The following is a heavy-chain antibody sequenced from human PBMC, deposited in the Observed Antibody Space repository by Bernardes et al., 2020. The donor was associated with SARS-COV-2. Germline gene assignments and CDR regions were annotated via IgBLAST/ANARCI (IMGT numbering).Heavy chain of an antibody. J-gene: IGHJ6*02. Sequence: GGSLRLSCAASGFTFSSYGMHWVRQAPGKGLEWVAVISYDGSNKYYADSVKGRFTISRDNSKNTLYLQMNSLRAEDTAVYYCAKDLAITIFGVVHYGMDVWGQGTTVTVSS. CDR3: AKDLAITIFGVVHYGMDV. CDR1: GFTFSSYG. V-gene: IGHV3-30*18. CDR2: ISYDGSNK. D-gene: IGHD3-3*01.